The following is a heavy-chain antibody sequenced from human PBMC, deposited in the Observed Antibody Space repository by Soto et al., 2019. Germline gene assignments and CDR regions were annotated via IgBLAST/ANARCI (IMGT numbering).Heavy chain of an antibody. CDR1: GFTLSLYT. Sequence: KPGGSLRLSCAASGFTLSLYTINWVRQAPGKGLEWVSSLGVSDDRFYADSVKGRFTISRDNAKNTLYLEMHGLRGEDTAVYYCAKWHTYNYDSLAFSGFDCWGQGTQVTVSS. CDR2: LGVSDDR. D-gene: IGHD3-16*01. V-gene: IGHV3-21*06. CDR3: AKWHTYNYDSLAFSGFDC. J-gene: IGHJ4*02.